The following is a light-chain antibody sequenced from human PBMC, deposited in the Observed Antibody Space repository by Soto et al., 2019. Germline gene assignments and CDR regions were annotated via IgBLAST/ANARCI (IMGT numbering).Light chain of an antibody. CDR1: QSVSSN. V-gene: IGKV3-15*01. J-gene: IGKJ2*01. CDR3: QQYKNWPRT. CDR2: GAS. Sequence: EIVMSQSPATLSVSPGERATLSCMASQSVSSNIAWYQQKPGQVPRLLIYGASTRATGIPGRFSGSGSGTVFTLTISSLQSEDFAVYYCQQYKNWPRTFGQGTKLEIK.